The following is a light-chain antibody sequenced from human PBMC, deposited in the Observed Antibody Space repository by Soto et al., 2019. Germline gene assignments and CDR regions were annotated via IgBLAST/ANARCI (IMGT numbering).Light chain of an antibody. Sequence: EIVVTQSPATLSVSPGERATLSCRASQSVGNNFAWYQQKPGQAPRLLIFATSTRATGVPARFSGSGSGTEFTLTISSLQSEDFAVYYCQQYGDWPLTFGAGAKVKIE. CDR2: ATS. V-gene: IGKV3-15*01. CDR1: QSVGNN. CDR3: QQYGDWPLT. J-gene: IGKJ4*01.